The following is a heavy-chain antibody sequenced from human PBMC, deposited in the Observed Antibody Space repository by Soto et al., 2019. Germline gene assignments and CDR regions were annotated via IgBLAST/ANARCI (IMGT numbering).Heavy chain of an antibody. CDR2: INAGNGNT. D-gene: IGHD6-19*01. CDR1: GYTFTSYA. Sequence: AASVKVSCKASGYTFTSYAMHWVRQAPGQRLEWKGWINAGNGNTKYSQKFQGRVTITRDTSASTAYMELSSLRSEDTAVYYCASIAVAGLFDYWGQGTLVTVSS. J-gene: IGHJ4*02. CDR3: ASIAVAGLFDY. V-gene: IGHV1-3*01.